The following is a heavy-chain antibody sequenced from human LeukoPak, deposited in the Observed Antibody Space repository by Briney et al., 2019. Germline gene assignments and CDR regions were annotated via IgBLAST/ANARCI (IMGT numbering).Heavy chain of an antibody. CDR1: GCTFSSYA. V-gene: IGHV3-30*04. Sequence: PGGSLRLSCAGSGCTFSSYAMHWVRQAPGKGLEWVAVISYDGSNKYYADSVKGRFTISRDNSKNTLYLQMNSLRAEDTAVYYCAREGIAVAGPYFDYWGQGTLVTVSS. CDR3: AREGIAVAGPYFDY. D-gene: IGHD6-19*01. CDR2: ISYDGSNK. J-gene: IGHJ4*02.